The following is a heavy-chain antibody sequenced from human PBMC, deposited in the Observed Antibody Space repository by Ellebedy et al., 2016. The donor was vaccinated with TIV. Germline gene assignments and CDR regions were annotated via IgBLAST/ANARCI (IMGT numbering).Heavy chain of an antibody. J-gene: IGHJ4*02. CDR2: IKQDGSEK. V-gene: IGHV3-7*03. D-gene: IGHD5-12*01. CDR3: ARGGYGRPFDC. CDR1: GFTFSNYW. Sequence: GGSLRLSCAASGFTFSNYWMKWVRQAPGKGLEWVANIKQDGSEKYYVDSVKGRFTISRDNAKNSLSLQMNSLRVEDTAVYFCARGGYGRPFDCWGQGTLVTVSS.